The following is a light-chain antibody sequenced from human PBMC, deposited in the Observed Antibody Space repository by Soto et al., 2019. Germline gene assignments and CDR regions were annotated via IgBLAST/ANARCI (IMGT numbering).Light chain of an antibody. CDR2: EVS. CDR1: SSNVGGKS. V-gene: IGLV2-8*01. J-gene: IGLJ1*01. Sequence: QSVLTQPPSVSAAQGQKVTISCYGSSSNVGGKSVYWYQQLPGTAPKLMIDEVSKRPSGVPDRVSGSKSGNTASLTVSGLQAEDEADYYCSSHAGSNNDVFGTGTQVTV. CDR3: SSHAGSNNDV.